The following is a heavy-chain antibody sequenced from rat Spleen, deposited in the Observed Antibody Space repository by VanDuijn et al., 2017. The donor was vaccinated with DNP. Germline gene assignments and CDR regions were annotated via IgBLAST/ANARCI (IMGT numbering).Heavy chain of an antibody. Sequence: EVQVVESGGGLVQPKESLKISCAASGFTFSAYYMAWVRQAPAKGLEWVAYIGSPAYAPYYTDSVKGRFAISRDNAKSTLYLQMDSLRSEDTATYYCVRWNSGHFDYWGQGVMVPVSS. CDR2: IGSPAYAP. D-gene: IGHD4-3*01. CDR3: VRWNSGHFDY. CDR1: GFTFSAYY. J-gene: IGHJ2*01. V-gene: IGHV5-25*01.